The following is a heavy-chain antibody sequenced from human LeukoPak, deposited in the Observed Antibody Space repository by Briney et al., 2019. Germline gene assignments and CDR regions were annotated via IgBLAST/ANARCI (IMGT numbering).Heavy chain of an antibody. Sequence: GGSLRLSCAASGFTFNSYWMSWVRQAPGKGLEWVANIKQDGSEKNYVDSVKGRFTISRDSAKNSLYLQMNSLRAEDTAVYYCASEGASLSWTSGSFGYWGQGTLVTVSS. CDR3: ASEGASLSWTSGSFGY. V-gene: IGHV3-7*01. J-gene: IGHJ4*02. CDR2: IKQDGSEK. CDR1: GFTFNSYW. D-gene: IGHD2-2*01.